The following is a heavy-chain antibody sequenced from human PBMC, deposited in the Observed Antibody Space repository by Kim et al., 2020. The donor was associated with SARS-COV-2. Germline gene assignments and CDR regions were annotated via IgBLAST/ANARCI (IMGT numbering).Heavy chain of an antibody. CDR1: GGSFNSYY. CDR3: LRFGYGNY. J-gene: IGHJ4*02. D-gene: IGHD5-12*01. CDR2: IQYGGRT. Sequence: SETLSLTCTVSGGSFNSYYWNWIRQSPGKGLEWIGFIQYGGRTSYSPSLKSRVTMSLDTSKSQYSLKLTSVTAADTAVYYFLRFGYGNYWGLGTLVTVSS. V-gene: IGHV4-59*08.